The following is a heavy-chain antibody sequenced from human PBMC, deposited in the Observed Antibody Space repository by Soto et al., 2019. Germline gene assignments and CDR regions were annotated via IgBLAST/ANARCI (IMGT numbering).Heavy chain of an antibody. V-gene: IGHV4-34*01. D-gene: IGHD2-15*01. CDR3: ARERPWYNWFDP. J-gene: IGHJ5*02. CDR1: GGSFSGYY. CDR2: INHSGST. Sequence: QVQLQQWGAGLLKPSETLSLTCAVYGGSFSGYYWSWIRQPPGKGLEWIGEINHSGSTNYNPSLKSRVTISVDTSKNQFSLKLSSVTAADTAVYYCARERPWYNWFDPWRQGTLVTVSS.